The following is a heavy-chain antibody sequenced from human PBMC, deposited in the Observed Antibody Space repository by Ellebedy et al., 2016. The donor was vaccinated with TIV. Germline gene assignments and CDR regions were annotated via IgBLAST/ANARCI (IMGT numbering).Heavy chain of an antibody. D-gene: IGHD6-19*01. CDR1: GFTFSTFW. V-gene: IGHV3-7*01. CDR3: ARDQWLGRAYYFDY. Sequence: GESLKISCAASGFTFSTFWISWLRQAPGKGLEWVATTKKDGSEKYYVDSVKGRFTISRDNARNSLYLQMSSLRVEDTAVYYCARDQWLGRAYYFDYWGQGTLLTVSS. CDR2: TKKDGSEK. J-gene: IGHJ4*02.